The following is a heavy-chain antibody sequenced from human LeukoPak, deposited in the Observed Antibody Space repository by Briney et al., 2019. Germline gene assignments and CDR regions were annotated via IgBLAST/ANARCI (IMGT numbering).Heavy chain of an antibody. D-gene: IGHD2/OR15-2a*01. V-gene: IGHV4-59*08. J-gene: IGHJ4*02. CDR2: IYNSGST. CDR3: ARGEVLVGLSY. CDR1: GGSISSYY. Sequence: SETLSLTCTVSGGSISSYYWSWIRQSPGKGLEWIGYIYNSGSTNYNPSLKSRVTISVDTSKNQFSLKLSSVTAADTAVYYCARGEVLVGLSYWGQGTLVTVSS.